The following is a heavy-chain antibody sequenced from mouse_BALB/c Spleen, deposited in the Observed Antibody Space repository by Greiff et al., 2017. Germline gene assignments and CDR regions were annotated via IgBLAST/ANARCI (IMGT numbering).Heavy chain of an antibody. CDR2: ISSGSSTI. Sequence: DVQLVESGGGLVQPGGSRKLSCAASGFTFSSFGMHWVRQAPEKGLEWVAYISSGSSTIYYADTVKGRFTISRDNPKNTLFLQMTSLRSEDTAMYYCARGPYYGSSFYFDYWGQGTTLTVSS. V-gene: IGHV5-17*02. CDR1: GFTFSSFG. CDR3: ARGPYYGSSFYFDY. D-gene: IGHD1-1*01. J-gene: IGHJ2*01.